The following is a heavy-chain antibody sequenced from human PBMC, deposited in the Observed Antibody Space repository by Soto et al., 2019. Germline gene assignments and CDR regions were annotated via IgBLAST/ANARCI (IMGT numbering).Heavy chain of an antibody. CDR2: IYYSGST. CDR3: ARVVRGTMVRGVIGDGMDV. D-gene: IGHD3-10*01. CDR1: GGSISSGGYY. V-gene: IGHV4-31*03. Sequence: QVQLQESGPGLVKPSQTLSLTCTVSGGSISSGGYYWSWIRQHPGKGLEWIGYIYYSGSTYYNPSLKHRVTISVDTSKNQFSLKLSSVTAADTAVYYCARVVRGTMVRGVIGDGMDVWGQGTTVTVSS. J-gene: IGHJ6*02.